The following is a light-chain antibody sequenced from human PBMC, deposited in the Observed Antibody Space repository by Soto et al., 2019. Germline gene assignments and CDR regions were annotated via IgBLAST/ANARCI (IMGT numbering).Light chain of an antibody. CDR2: NAS. J-gene: IGKJ1*01. CDR1: QSISTW. CDR3: QQYNTSSWT. V-gene: IGKV1-5*03. Sequence: DVQMTQSPSTLSASVGDRVTITCRASQSISTWLAWYQQKPGQAPKLLIYNASGMASGVPSRFSGSGSGTEFTLTISRLQPDDFATYYCQQYNTSSWTFGQGTKVEIK.